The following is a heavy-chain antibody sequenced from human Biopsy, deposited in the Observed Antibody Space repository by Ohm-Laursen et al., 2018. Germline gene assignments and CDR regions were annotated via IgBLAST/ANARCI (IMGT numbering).Heavy chain of an antibody. CDR2: IYYSGST. Sequence: TLTLTCTVSGDSISTSTTYYWAWLRQPPGKGLEWIGSIYYSGSTYYNPSLKSRVTISADRSKNQFSLKLTSVTAADTAMYYCARQEFATSPLDYWGQGSLVTVSS. J-gene: IGHJ4*02. D-gene: IGHD3-10*01. V-gene: IGHV4-39*01. CDR1: GDSISTSTTYY. CDR3: ARQEFATSPLDY.